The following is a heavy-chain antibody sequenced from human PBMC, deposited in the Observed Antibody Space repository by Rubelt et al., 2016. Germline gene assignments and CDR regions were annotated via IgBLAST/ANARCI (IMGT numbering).Heavy chain of an antibody. D-gene: IGHD6-19*01. CDR1: GFTFSDYY. V-gene: IGHV3-11*01. CDR2: ISSSGSTI. CDR3: ASLAGDIAVAGNDAFDI. Sequence: GSGGGLVKPGGSLRLSCAASGFTFSDYYMSWIRQAPGKGLEWVSYISSSGSTIYYADSVKGRFTISRDNAKNSLYLQMNSLRAEDTAVYYWASLAGDIAVAGNDAFDIWGQGTMVTVSS. J-gene: IGHJ3*02.